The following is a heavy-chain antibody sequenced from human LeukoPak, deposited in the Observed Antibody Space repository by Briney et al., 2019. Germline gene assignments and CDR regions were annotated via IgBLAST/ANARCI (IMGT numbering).Heavy chain of an antibody. V-gene: IGHV4-61*02. CDR3: ARGSRYYMDV. J-gene: IGHJ6*03. D-gene: IGHD2-2*01. CDR2: IYTSGST. CDR1: GGSISSGSYY. Sequence: NPSQTLSLTCTVSGGSISSGSYYWSWIRQPAGKGLEWIGRIYTSGSTNYNPSLKSRVTISVDTSKNQFSLKLSSVTAANTAVYYCARGSRYYMDVWGKGTTVTVSS.